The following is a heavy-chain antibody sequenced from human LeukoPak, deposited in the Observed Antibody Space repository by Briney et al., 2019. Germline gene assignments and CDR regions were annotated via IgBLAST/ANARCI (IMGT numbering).Heavy chain of an antibody. CDR1: GGTFSSYA. CDR3: ARGYYDILTGYYKDFDY. CDR2: IIPIFGTA. J-gene: IGHJ4*02. V-gene: IGHV1-69*13. Sequence: SVKVSCKASGGTFSSYAISWVRQAPGQGLEWVGGIIPIFGTANYAQKFQGRVTITADESTSTAYMELSSLRSEDTAVYYCARGYYDILTGYYKDFDYWGQGTLVTVSS. D-gene: IGHD3-9*01.